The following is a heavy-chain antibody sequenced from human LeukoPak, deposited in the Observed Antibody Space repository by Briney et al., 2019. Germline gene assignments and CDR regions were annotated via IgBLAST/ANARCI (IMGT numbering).Heavy chain of an antibody. CDR2: TDTIGGST. Sequence: GASVKVSCKASGYTFTNYYIHWVRQAPGQGLEWMGITDTIGGSTNYAQKFQGRVTMTRDTSTSTVYMELSSLRSEDSAVYYCARWTTTYLDYWGQGTLVTVSS. J-gene: IGHJ4*02. D-gene: IGHD4-11*01. V-gene: IGHV1-46*01. CDR3: ARWTTTYLDY. CDR1: GYTFTNYY.